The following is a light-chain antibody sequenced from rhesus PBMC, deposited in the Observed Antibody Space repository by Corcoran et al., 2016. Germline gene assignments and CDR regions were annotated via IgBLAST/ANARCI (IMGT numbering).Light chain of an antibody. CDR2: KAS. CDR1: QGISSW. J-gene: IGKJ4*01. CDR3: LQHNSYPLT. Sequence: DIQMTQSPSSLSASVGDKVTITCRASQGISSWIAWYQQKPGKAPKLLIYKASTLQSGVPSRFSGSGSRTDFTLTITSLQPEDFATYYCLQHNSYPLTFGGGTKVELK. V-gene: IGKV1S6*01.